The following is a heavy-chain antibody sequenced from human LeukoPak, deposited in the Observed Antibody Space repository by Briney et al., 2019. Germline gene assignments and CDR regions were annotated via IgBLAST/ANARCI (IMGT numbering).Heavy chain of an antibody. J-gene: IGHJ4*02. CDR1: GFTFSIYA. D-gene: IGHD4-17*01. CDR3: AKDGYGDDPPYFDY. V-gene: IGHV3-23*01. CDR2: ISGSGGST. Sequence: GRSLRLSRAASGFTFSIYAMSCGRDTPGRGLEWVSAISGSGGSTYYAASVKGRFTISRDNSKNTLYLQMNSLRAEDTAVYYCAKDGYGDDPPYFDYWGQGTLVTVSS.